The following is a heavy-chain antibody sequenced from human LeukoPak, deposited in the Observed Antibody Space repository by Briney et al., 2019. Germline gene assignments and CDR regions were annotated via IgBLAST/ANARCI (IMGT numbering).Heavy chain of an antibody. CDR3: ARKSGREIDY. CDR1: GGSFSSYY. CDR2: INHSGST. Sequence: SETLSLTCAVYGGSFSSYYWSWIRQPPGKGLEWIGEINHSGSTNYNPSLKSRVTISVDTSKNQFSLKLSSVTAADTAVYYCARKSGREIDYWGQGTLVTVSS. V-gene: IGHV4-34*01. J-gene: IGHJ4*02.